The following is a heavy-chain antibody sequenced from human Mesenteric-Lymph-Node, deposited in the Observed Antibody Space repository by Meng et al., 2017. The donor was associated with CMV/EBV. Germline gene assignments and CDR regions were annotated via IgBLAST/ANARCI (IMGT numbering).Heavy chain of an antibody. D-gene: IGHD2-15*01. Sequence: GGSLRLSCVASGFTFSNHWMHWVRQAPGEGLVWVSSIKTDGSFTACADSVKGRFTASRDNAKNSLYLQMNSLRAEDTAVYYCASGVGVGMDVWGQGTTVTVSS. CDR2: IKTDGSFT. V-gene: IGHV3-74*01. J-gene: IGHJ6*02. CDR1: GFTFSNHW. CDR3: ASGVGVGMDV.